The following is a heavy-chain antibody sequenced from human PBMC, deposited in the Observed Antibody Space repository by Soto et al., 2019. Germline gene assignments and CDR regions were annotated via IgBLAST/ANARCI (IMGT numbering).Heavy chain of an antibody. Sequence: GASVKVSCKASGYTFTNYAMHWVRQAPGQRLEWMGWISAYNGNTNYAQKLQGRVTMTTDTSTSTAYMELRSLRSDDTAVYYCARGPRDIVVVVAATLFDYWGQGTLVTVSS. V-gene: IGHV1-18*01. CDR1: GYTFTNYA. J-gene: IGHJ4*02. CDR2: ISAYNGNT. D-gene: IGHD2-15*01. CDR3: ARGPRDIVVVVAATLFDY.